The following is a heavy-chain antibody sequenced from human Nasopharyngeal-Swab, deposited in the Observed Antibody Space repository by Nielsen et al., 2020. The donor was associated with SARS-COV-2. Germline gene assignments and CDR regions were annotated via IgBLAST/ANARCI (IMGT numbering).Heavy chain of an antibody. CDR3: ESVAPRRAARDYYYYGMDV. CDR1: GGTFSSYA. D-gene: IGHD5-18*01. J-gene: IGHJ6*02. CDR2: IIPIFGTA. V-gene: IGHV1-69*13. Sequence: SVKVSCKASGGTFSSYAISWVRQAPGQGLEWMGGIIPIFGTANYAQKFQGRVTITADESTSTAYMELSSLRSEDTAVYYCESVAPRRAARDYYYYGMDVWGQGTTVTVSS.